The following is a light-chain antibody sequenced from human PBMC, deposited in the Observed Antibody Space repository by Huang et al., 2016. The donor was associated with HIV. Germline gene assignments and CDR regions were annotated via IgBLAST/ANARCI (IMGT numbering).Light chain of an antibody. CDR1: QSISSW. Sequence: DIQMTQSPSTLSASVGDRVTITCRASQSISSWLAWYQQKPGKAPDRLIYKASSLETGVPSRFSGSGSGTEFTLTISSLQPDDFATYYCHQYNSYPLTFGGGTKVEIK. CDR2: KAS. V-gene: IGKV1-5*03. J-gene: IGKJ4*01. CDR3: HQYNSYPLT.